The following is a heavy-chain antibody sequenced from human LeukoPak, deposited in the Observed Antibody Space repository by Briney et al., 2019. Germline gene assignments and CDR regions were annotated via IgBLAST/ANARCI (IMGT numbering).Heavy chain of an antibody. Sequence: PGGSLRLSCAASGFTFSSYGMHWVRQAPGKGLEWVAVIWYDGSNKYYADSVKGRFTISRDNSKNTLYLQMNSLRAEGTAVYYGARDRGSTMGRGVFDYWGQGALVTVS. CDR2: IWYDGSNK. V-gene: IGHV3-33*01. CDR3: ARDRGSTMGRGVFDY. J-gene: IGHJ4*02. CDR1: GFTFSSYG. D-gene: IGHD3-10*01.